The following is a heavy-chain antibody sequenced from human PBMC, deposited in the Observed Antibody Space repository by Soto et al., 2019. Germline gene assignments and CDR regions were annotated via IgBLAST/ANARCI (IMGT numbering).Heavy chain of an antibody. V-gene: IGHV4-39*01. D-gene: IGHD3-22*01. J-gene: IGHJ4*02. Sequence: LKSRVTISVDTSKNQFSLKLSSVTAADTAVYYCARIVARKDHEYYFDYWGQGTLVTVSS. CDR3: ARIVARKDHEYYFDY.